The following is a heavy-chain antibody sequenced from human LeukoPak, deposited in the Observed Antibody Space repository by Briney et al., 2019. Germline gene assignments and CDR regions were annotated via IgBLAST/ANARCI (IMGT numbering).Heavy chain of an antibody. D-gene: IGHD6-13*01. CDR2: IYYSGST. CDR3: ARRVRGIAAAAFDY. V-gene: IGHV4-39*01. J-gene: IGHJ4*02. Sequence: SETLSLTCTVSGGSISSSSYYWGWIRQPPGKGLEWIGSIYYSGSTYYNPSLKSRVTISVDTSKNQFSLKLSSVTAADTAVYYCARRVRGIAAAAFDYWGQGTLVTVSS. CDR1: GGSISSSSYY.